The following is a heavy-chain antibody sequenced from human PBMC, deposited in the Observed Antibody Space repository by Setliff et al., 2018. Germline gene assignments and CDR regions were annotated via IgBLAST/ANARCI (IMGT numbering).Heavy chain of an antibody. J-gene: IGHJ6*02. CDR2: IYYSGST. V-gene: IGHV4-59*11. D-gene: IGHD1-26*01. Sequence: SETLSLTCTVSGGSISSHYWSWIRQPPGKGLEWIGSIYYSGSTNHNPSLKSRVPISVDTSKNQFSLKLSSGTAADTAVYYCARVPLHRGSYGEYYYYGMDVWGQGTTVTVSS. CDR1: GGSISSHY. CDR3: ARVPLHRGSYGEYYYYGMDV.